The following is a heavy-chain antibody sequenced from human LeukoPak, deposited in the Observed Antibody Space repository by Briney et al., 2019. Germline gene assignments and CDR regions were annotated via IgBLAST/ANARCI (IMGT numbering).Heavy chain of an antibody. D-gene: IGHD3-10*01. CDR1: GYTFTGYY. CDR3: ARAVGEHFYMDV. Sequence: ASVKVSCKASGYTFTGYYMHWVRQAPGQGLEWMGWINPNSGGTNYAQKFQGRVTMTTDTSTSTAYMELRSLRSDDTAVYYCARAVGEHFYMDVWGKGTTVTVSS. CDR2: INPNSGGT. V-gene: IGHV1-2*02. J-gene: IGHJ6*03.